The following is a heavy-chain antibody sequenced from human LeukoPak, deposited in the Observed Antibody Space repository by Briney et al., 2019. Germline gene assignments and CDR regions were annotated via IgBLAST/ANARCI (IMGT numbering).Heavy chain of an antibody. CDR1: GYTFTSYY. V-gene: IGHV1-46*01. D-gene: IGHD4-17*01. Sequence: ASVKASCKASGYTFTSYYMHWVRQAPGQGLEWMGIINPSGGSTSYAQKFQGRVTMTRDTSTSTVYMELSSLRSEDTAVYYCASSGGFSGDLNYWGQGTLVTVSS. J-gene: IGHJ4*02. CDR2: INPSGGST. CDR3: ASSGGFSGDLNY.